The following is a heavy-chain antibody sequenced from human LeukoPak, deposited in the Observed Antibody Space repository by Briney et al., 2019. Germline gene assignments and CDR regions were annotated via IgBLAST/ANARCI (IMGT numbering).Heavy chain of an antibody. CDR3: ARDAGSSWHN. CDR1: GYTFSLYY. D-gene: IGHD6-13*01. Sequence: ASVKVSCKASGYTFSLYYLHWVRQAPGQGPEWMGMINPGDGSTTYRQKFQGRVTMTRDTSTSTVDMELSGLRFEDTAVYYCARDAGSSWHNWGQGTLVTVSS. V-gene: IGHV1-46*01. CDR2: INPGDGST. J-gene: IGHJ4*02.